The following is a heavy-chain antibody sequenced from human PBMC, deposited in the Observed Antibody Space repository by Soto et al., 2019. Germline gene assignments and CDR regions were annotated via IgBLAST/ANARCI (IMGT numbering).Heavy chain of an antibody. D-gene: IGHD3-22*01. Sequence: GGSLRLSCAASGFTFSSYGMHWVRQAPGKGLEWVAVISYDGSNKYYADSVKGRFTISRDNSKNTLYLQMNSLRAEDTAVYYCAKVRNSSGSTFDYWGQGTLVTVSS. CDR2: ISYDGSNK. J-gene: IGHJ4*02. V-gene: IGHV3-30*18. CDR1: GFTFSSYG. CDR3: AKVRNSSGSTFDY.